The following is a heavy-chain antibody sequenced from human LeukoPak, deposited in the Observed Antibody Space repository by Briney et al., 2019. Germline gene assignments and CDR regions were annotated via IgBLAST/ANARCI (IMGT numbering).Heavy chain of an antibody. J-gene: IGHJ5*02. Sequence: GGSLRLSCAASGFTFDDYDMSWVRQAPGKGLVWVSRINSDGSSTSYADSVKGRFTISRDNAKNTLYLQMNSLRAEDTAVYYCARDPARANWFDPWGQGTLVTVSS. CDR2: INSDGSST. CDR1: GFTFDDYD. V-gene: IGHV3-74*01. CDR3: ARDPARANWFDP.